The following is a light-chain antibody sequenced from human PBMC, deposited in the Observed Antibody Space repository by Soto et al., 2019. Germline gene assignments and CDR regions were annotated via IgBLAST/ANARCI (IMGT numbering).Light chain of an antibody. CDR1: QSVSSY. V-gene: IGKV3-15*01. J-gene: IGKJ4*01. CDR3: QQYSKWPLT. Sequence: EIVMTHSPSTLSVSPGERVTVSSSASQSVSSYLAWYQQKPGQAPRLLIYGASTGATGIPARFSGSGSGTEFILTISSLQSEDFAVYYCQQYSKWPLTFGGGTKVDIK. CDR2: GAS.